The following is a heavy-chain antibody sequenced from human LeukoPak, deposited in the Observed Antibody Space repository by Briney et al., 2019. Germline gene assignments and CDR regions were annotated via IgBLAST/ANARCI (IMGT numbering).Heavy chain of an antibody. Sequence: GGSLRLSCAASGFTFSRYRMHWVRQAPGKGLMWVSRISPDGSTTLYADSVKGRFTISRDNSKNTLYLQMNSLRAEDTAVYYCARARGYYDSSGYYNWFDPWGQGTLVTVSS. CDR1: GFTFSRYR. J-gene: IGHJ5*02. CDR2: ISPDGSTT. V-gene: IGHV3-74*03. CDR3: ARARGYYDSSGYYNWFDP. D-gene: IGHD3-22*01.